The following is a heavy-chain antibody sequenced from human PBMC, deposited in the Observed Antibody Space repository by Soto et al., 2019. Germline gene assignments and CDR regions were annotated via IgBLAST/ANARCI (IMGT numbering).Heavy chain of an antibody. V-gene: IGHV4-59*01. CDR1: GGSITSSY. J-gene: IGHJ4*02. CDR3: ARGLRYFDW. Sequence: QVQLQESGPGLVKPSETLSLTCTVSGGSITSSYWSWIRQPPGKGLEWIGYIYYSGSTNYNPSLNSSVTISVDTSKNQFSLNMSSVSAADMAVYFCARGLRYFDWWGQGTLVTVST. CDR2: IYYSGST. D-gene: IGHD3-9*01.